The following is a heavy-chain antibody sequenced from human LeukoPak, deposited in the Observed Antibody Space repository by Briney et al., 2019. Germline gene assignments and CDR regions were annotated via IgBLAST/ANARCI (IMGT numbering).Heavy chain of an antibody. CDR2: IIPIFGIA. V-gene: IGHV1-69*04. CDR1: GGTFSSYA. D-gene: IGHD2-8*01. J-gene: IGHJ6*02. Sequence: SVKVSCKASGGTFSSYAISWVRQAPGQGLEWMGRIIPIFGIANYAQKFQGRVTITADKSTSTAYMELSSLRSEDTAVYYCARDSVLRDGYNYGMDVWGQGTTVTASS. CDR3: ARDSVLRDGYNYGMDV.